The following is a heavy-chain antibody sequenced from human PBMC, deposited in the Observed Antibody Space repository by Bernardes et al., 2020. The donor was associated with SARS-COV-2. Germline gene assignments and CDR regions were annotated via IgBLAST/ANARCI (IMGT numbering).Heavy chain of an antibody. CDR2: INPNSGGT. CDR1: GYTLTDYY. Sequence: ASVKVACKASGYTLTDYYIHWVRQAPGQGFEWMGWINPNSGGTKSAQRFQGRVTMTRDTSISTAYMELIRVRSDDTAIYYCARCNPTLGATDCLDYWGQGTLVTVSS. V-gene: IGHV1-2*02. J-gene: IGHJ4*02. CDR3: ARCNPTLGATDCLDY. D-gene: IGHD1-26*01.